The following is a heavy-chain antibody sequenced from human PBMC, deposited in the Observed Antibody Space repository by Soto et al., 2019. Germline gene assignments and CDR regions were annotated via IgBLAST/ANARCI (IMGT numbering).Heavy chain of an antibody. V-gene: IGHV3-30-3*01. CDR3: ARERYGAYDAFDI. D-gene: IGHD4-17*01. CDR1: GFTFSSYA. Sequence: GGSLRLSCAASGFTFSSYAMHWVRQAPGKGLEWVAVISYDGSNKYYADSVKGRFTISRDNSKNTLYLQMNSLRAEDTAVYYCARERYGAYDAFDIWGQGTMVTVSS. CDR2: ISYDGSNK. J-gene: IGHJ3*02.